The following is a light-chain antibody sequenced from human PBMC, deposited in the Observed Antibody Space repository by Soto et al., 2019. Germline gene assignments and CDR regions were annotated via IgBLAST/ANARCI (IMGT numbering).Light chain of an antibody. CDR3: QQYGSSPPIT. V-gene: IGKV3-20*01. CDR2: GAS. CDR1: QSVSSSY. Sequence: DIVLTQSPVTLSLSPGERATLSCRASQSVSSSYLAWYQQKPGQAPRLLIYGASSRATGIPDRFSGSGSGTDFTLTISRLEPEDFAVYYCQQYGSSPPITFGQGTRLEN. J-gene: IGKJ5*01.